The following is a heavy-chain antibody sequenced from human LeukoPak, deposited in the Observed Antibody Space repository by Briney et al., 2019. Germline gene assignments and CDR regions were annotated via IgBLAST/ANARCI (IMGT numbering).Heavy chain of an antibody. J-gene: IGHJ4*02. V-gene: IGHV4-59*08. D-gene: IGHD3-9*01. Sequence: SGTLSLTCTVSGGSISGYDWSCIRQPPGTGLTWIGYIYYSGSTNYNPSLKSRVTILVDTSKNQFSLRLSSVTAADTAVYYCARVDILTGSPFDYWGQGTLVTVSS. CDR1: GGSISGYD. CDR3: ARVDILTGSPFDY. CDR2: IYYSGST.